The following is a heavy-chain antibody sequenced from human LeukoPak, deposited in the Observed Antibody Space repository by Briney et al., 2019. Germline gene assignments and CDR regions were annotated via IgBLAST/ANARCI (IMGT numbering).Heavy chain of an antibody. J-gene: IGHJ4*02. CDR1: GFTFSNYA. Sequence: GGSLRLSCAASGFTFSNYAMSWVRQAPGKGLEWVSAFSDSGGGTYYADSVKGRFTISRDNSKNTLYLQMNSLRAEDTAVYYCARDSPQSFDYWGQGTLVTVSS. CDR3: ARDSPQSFDY. V-gene: IGHV3-23*01. CDR2: FSDSGGGT.